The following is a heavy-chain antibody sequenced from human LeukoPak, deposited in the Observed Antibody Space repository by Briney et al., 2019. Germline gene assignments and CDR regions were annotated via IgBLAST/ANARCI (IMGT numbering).Heavy chain of an antibody. V-gene: IGHV3-74*01. CDR2: INSDGSST. J-gene: IGHJ6*02. CDR1: GFTFSSYW. CDR3: ARNFHEDGMDV. Sequence: GGSLRLSCAAPGFTFSSYWMHWVRQAPGKGLVWVSRINSDGSSTSYADSVKGRFTISRDNAKNTLYLQMNSLRAEDTAVYYCARNFHEDGMDVWGQGTTVTVSS.